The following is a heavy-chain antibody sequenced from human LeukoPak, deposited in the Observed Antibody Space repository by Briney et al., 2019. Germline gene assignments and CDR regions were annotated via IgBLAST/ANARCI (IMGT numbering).Heavy chain of an antibody. J-gene: IGHJ4*02. CDR3: ARAAGWNPSGY. D-gene: IGHD1-1*01. CDR2: INHSGST. CDR1: GGSFSGYY. V-gene: IGHV4-34*01. Sequence: SETLSLTCAVYGGSFSGYYWSWIRQPPGKGLEWIGEINHSGSTNYNPSLKSRVTISVDTSKNQFSLKLSSVTAADTAVYYCARAAGWNPSGYWGQGTLVTVSS.